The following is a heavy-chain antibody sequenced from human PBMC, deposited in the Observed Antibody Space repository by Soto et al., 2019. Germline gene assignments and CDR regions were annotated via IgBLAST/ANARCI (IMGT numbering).Heavy chain of an antibody. Sequence: ASVKVSCKASGGTFSSYAISWVRQAPGQGLEWMGGIIPIFGTANYAQKFQGRVTITADESTSTAYMELSSLRSEDTAVYYCASKDFWSGYPLDYYYYGMDVWGQGTTVTVSS. D-gene: IGHD3-3*01. CDR2: IIPIFGTA. CDR3: ASKDFWSGYPLDYYYYGMDV. V-gene: IGHV1-69*13. J-gene: IGHJ6*02. CDR1: GGTFSSYA.